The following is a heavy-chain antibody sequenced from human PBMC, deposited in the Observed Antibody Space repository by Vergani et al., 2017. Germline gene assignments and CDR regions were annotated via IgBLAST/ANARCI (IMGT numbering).Heavy chain of an antibody. Sequence: QVQLQESGPGLVKPSQTLSLTCTVSGGSISSGGYYWSWIRQHPGKGLEWIGYIYYSGSTYYNPSLKSRVTISVDTSKNQFSLKLSSVTAADAAVYYCARLLRFPPNLYCFDYWGQGTPVTVSS. CDR3: ARLLRFPPNLYCFDY. D-gene: IGHD3-3*01. CDR1: GGSISSGGYY. V-gene: IGHV4-31*03. J-gene: IGHJ4*02. CDR2: IYYSGST.